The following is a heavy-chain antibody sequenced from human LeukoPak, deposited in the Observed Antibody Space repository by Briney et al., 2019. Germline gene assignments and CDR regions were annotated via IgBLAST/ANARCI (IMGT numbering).Heavy chain of an antibody. V-gene: IGHV1-18*01. Sequence: SSVTVSCQASGYTFTSYGISWVRQAPGKGLAWMGWISAYNGNTNYAQKLQGRVTITTDTSTSTASMELRSLRSDDTAVYYCAREGEGFYYDSSGYPDWYFDLWGRGTLVTVSS. CDR2: ISAYNGNT. CDR1: GYTFTSYG. J-gene: IGHJ2*01. D-gene: IGHD3-22*01. CDR3: AREGEGFYYDSSGYPDWYFDL.